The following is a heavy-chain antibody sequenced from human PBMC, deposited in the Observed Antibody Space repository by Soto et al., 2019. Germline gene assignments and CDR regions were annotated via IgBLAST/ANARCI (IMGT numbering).Heavy chain of an antibody. V-gene: IGHV1-69*01. CDR1: GGTFSSYA. Sequence: QVQLVQSGAEVKKPRSSVKVSCKASGGTFSSYAISWVRQAPGQGLEWMGGIIPIFGTATYAQKFQGRVTITADESTSTAYMELSSLRSEDTAVYYCARGLPGIAAAGMFDYWGQGTLVTVSS. CDR2: IIPIFGTA. J-gene: IGHJ4*02. CDR3: ARGLPGIAAAGMFDY. D-gene: IGHD6-13*01.